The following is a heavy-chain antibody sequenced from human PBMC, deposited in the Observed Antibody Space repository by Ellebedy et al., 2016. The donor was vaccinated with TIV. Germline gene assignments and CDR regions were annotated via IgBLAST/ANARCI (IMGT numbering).Heavy chain of an antibody. CDR3: ARGPMTAAVY. V-gene: IGHV3-21*01. Sequence: GESLKISCGASGFTFSGYSMNWVRQAPGKGLEWVSSISSSNDYIYYADSVKGRFTISRDNAKNSLHLQMNSLRAEDTAVYFCARGPMTAAVYWGQGTLVTVSS. CDR2: ISSSNDYI. J-gene: IGHJ4*02. D-gene: IGHD2-21*02. CDR1: GFTFSGYS.